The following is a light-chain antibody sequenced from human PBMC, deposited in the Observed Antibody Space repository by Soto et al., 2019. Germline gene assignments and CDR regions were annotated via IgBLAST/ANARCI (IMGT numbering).Light chain of an antibody. V-gene: IGKV2-24*01. Sequence: DIVLTQTPLSSPVTLGQPASISCRSSQSLVHSDGNTYLSWFHQRPGQPPRLLIDKVSNRFSGVPDRFSGSGAGTDFTLKISSVEAEDVGIYFCMQATQYRPYTFGLGTKLEIK. CDR1: QSLVHSDGNTY. J-gene: IGKJ2*01. CDR3: MQATQYRPYT. CDR2: KVS.